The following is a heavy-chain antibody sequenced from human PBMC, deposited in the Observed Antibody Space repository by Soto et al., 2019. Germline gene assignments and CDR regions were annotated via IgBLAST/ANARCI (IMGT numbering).Heavy chain of an antibody. V-gene: IGHV1-2*04. CDR1: GYTFTGYY. J-gene: IGHJ6*02. D-gene: IGHD6-13*01. CDR2: INPNSGGT. Sequence: ASVKVSCKASGYTFTGYYMHWVRQAPGQGLEWMGWINPNSGGTNYAQKFQGWVTMTRDTSISTAYMELSRLRSDDTAVYYCARDDGYGIAAAGNWDYYYYGMDVWGQGTTDTVSS. CDR3: ARDDGYGIAAAGNWDYYYYGMDV.